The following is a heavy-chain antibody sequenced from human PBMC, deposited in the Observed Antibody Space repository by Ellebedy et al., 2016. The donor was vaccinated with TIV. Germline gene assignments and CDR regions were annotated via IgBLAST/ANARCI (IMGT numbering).Heavy chain of an antibody. CDR2: IYYSGST. J-gene: IGHJ6*02. Sequence: SETLSLTXAVYGGSFSGYYWSWIRQPPGKGLEWIGSIYYSGSTYYNPSLKSRVTISGDTSKNQFSLRLSSVTAADTAVYYCYCALGDYVGDHYYGMDVWGQGTTVTVSS. CDR1: GGSFSGYY. D-gene: IGHD4-23*01. V-gene: IGHV4-34*01. CDR3: YCALGDYVGDHYYGMDV.